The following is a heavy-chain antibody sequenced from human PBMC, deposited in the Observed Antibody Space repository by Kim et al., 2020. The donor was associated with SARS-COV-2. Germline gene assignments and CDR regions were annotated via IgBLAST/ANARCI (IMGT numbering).Heavy chain of an antibody. CDR1: GGTFSSYA. CDR3: ARDWIVGATTGEGYYYGMDV. Sequence: SVKVSCKASGGTFSSYAISWVRQAPGQGLEWMGGIIPIFGTANYAQKFQGRVTITADESTSTAYMELSSLRSEDTAVYYCARDWIVGATTGEGYYYGMDVWDQGTTVTVSS. V-gene: IGHV1-69*13. D-gene: IGHD1-26*01. CDR2: IIPIFGTA. J-gene: IGHJ6*02.